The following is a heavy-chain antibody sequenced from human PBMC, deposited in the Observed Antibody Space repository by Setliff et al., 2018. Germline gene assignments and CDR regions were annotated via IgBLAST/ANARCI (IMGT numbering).Heavy chain of an antibody. J-gene: IGHJ6*03. Sequence: SVKVSCKASGDTFRSYGISWVRQAPGQGLEWMGGTIPMFGSTTYAQKFQGRVTIITDESTSTAFMQLSSLRSEDTAVYYCVREGVDSRSSTDYRYYMDVWGKGTTVTVSS. V-gene: IGHV1-69*05. CDR2: TIPMFGST. CDR3: VREGVDSRSSTDYRYYMDV. D-gene: IGHD3-22*01. CDR1: GDTFRSYG.